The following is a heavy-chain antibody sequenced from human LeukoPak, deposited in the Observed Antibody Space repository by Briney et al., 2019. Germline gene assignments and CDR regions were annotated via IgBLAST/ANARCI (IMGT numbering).Heavy chain of an antibody. CDR2: INPDVGYT. CDR1: GYTFTNYY. CDR3: ARDGGNSGFDY. V-gene: IGHV1-46*01. D-gene: IGHD4-23*01. Sequence: ASVKVSCKASGYTFTNYYLDWVRQAPGQGLEWMGVINPDVGYTNYAQKFQGRVTMTRDTSTSTVYMELSSLRSDDTAVYYCARDGGNSGFDYWGQGTLVTVSS. J-gene: IGHJ4*02.